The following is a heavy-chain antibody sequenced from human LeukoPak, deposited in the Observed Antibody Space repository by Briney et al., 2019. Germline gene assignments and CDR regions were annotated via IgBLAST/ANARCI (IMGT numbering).Heavy chain of an antibody. CDR1: GGTFSSYA. J-gene: IGHJ6*02. CDR2: ISAYNGNT. Sequence: GSSVKVSCKASGGTFSSYAISWVRQAPGQGLEWMGWISAYNGNTNYAQKLQGRVTMTTDTSTSTAYMELRSLRSDDTAVYYCARDPLAYCGGDCYSTYDMDVWGQGTTVTVSS. D-gene: IGHD2-21*02. CDR3: ARDPLAYCGGDCYSTYDMDV. V-gene: IGHV1-18*01.